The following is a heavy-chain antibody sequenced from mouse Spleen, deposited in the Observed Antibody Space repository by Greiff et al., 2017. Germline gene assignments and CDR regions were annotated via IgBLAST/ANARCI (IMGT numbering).Heavy chain of an antibody. CDR2: IDPSDSYT. Sequence: QVQLQQPGAELVKPGASVKLSCKASGYTFTSYWMQWVKQRPGQGLEWIGEIDPSDSYTNYNQKFKGKATLTVDTSSSTAYMQLSSLTSEDSAVYYGASSGYGNFGSYFDYWGQGTTLTVSS. J-gene: IGHJ2*01. D-gene: IGHD2-10*02. CDR1: GYTFTSYW. V-gene: IGHV1-50*01. CDR3: ASSGYGNFGSYFDY.